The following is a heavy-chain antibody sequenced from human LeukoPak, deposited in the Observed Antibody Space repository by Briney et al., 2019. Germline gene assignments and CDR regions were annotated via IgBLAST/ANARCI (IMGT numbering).Heavy chain of an antibody. CDR2: IRSSGSTI. Sequence: PGGSLRLSCAASGITFSSYEMNWVRQAPGKGLEWVSYIRSSGSTIYYADSVKGRFTISRDNSKNTLYLQMNSLRAEDTAVYYCARDDLGATSAFDIWGQGTMVTVSS. CDR3: ARDDLGATSAFDI. J-gene: IGHJ3*02. CDR1: GITFSSYE. V-gene: IGHV3-48*03. D-gene: IGHD1-26*01.